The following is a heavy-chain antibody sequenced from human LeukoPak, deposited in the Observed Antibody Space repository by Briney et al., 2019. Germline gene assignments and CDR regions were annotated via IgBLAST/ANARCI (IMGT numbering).Heavy chain of an antibody. Sequence: GASVKLSCKASGYTFTSYYMHWVRQAPGQGLEWMGWISAYNGNTNYAQKLQSRVTMTTDTSTSTAYMELRSLRSDDTAVYYCARATVVTQLVRYYYYYMDVWGKGTTVTISS. D-gene: IGHD4-23*01. CDR2: ISAYNGNT. V-gene: IGHV1-18*04. CDR3: ARATVVTQLVRYYYYYMDV. CDR1: GYTFTSYY. J-gene: IGHJ6*03.